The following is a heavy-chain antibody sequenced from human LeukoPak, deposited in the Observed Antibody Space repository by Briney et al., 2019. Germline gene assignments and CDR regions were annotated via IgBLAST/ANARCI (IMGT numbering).Heavy chain of an antibody. CDR1: GFTFSSYA. J-gene: IGHJ4*02. D-gene: IGHD3-10*01. Sequence: PGGSLRLSCGASGFTFSSYAMTWVRQAPGKGLEWVARIKTKSDGGITDYAAAVKGRFTISRDDSKNTLSLRMNSLKTEDTAMYYCATYMVRGGDPRYWGQGTLVTVSS. CDR2: IKTKSDGGIT. CDR3: ATYMVRGGDPRY. V-gene: IGHV3-15*01.